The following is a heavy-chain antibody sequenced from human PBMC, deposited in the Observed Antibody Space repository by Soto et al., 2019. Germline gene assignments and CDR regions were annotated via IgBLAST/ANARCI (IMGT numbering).Heavy chain of an antibody. V-gene: IGHV5-10-1*01. D-gene: IGHD3-22*01. CDR2: IDPSDSYT. CDR3: ASLMYYYASSCHYQTISNFDN. Sequence: PGESLKISCKGSGYSFTSYWISWVRQMPGKGLEWMGRIDPSDSYTNYSPSFQGHVIISADKSISTAYLQWSSLKASDTAMYYCASLMYYYASSCHYQTISNFDNVGQGALDAVSS. J-gene: IGHJ4*02. CDR1: GYSFTSYW.